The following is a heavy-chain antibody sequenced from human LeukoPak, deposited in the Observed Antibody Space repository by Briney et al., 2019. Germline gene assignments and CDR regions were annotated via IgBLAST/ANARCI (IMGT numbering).Heavy chain of an antibody. J-gene: IGHJ4*02. V-gene: IGHV3-30*02. Sequence: GGSLRLYCAASGFTFSSYGMHWVRQAPGKGLEWVAFIRYDGSNKYYADSVKGRFTISRDNSKNTLYLQMNSLRAEDTAVYYCAKDLGNWNSEYYFDYWGQGTLVTVSS. CDR2: IRYDGSNK. CDR1: GFTFSSYG. D-gene: IGHD1-7*01. CDR3: AKDLGNWNSEYYFDY.